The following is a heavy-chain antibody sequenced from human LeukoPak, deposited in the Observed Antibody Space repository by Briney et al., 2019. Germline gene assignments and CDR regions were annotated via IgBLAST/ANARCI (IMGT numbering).Heavy chain of an antibody. D-gene: IGHD6-13*01. CDR3: ARRYSSSYSTLQFDP. V-gene: IGHV4-39*01. CDR2: IYYSGST. J-gene: IGHJ5*02. CDR1: GGSISSYY. Sequence: SETLSLTCTVSGGSISSYYWGWIRQPPGKGLEWIGSIYYSGSTYYNPSLKSRVTISVDTSKNQFSLKLSSVTAADTAVYYCARRYSSSYSTLQFDPWGQGTLVTVSS.